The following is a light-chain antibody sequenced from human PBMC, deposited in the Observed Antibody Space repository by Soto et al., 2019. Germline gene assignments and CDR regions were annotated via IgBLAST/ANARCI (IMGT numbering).Light chain of an antibody. V-gene: IGLV1-40*01. J-gene: IGLJ2*01. CDR1: SSNIGAGYD. Sequence: QPVLTQPPSVSGAPGQRVTISCTGSSSNIGAGYDVHWYQQLPGTAPKLLIYANNNRPSGVPDRFSGSKSGTSASLAITGLQAEDEADYHCQSYDSSLRVVFGGGTKLTVL. CDR2: ANN. CDR3: QSYDSSLRVV.